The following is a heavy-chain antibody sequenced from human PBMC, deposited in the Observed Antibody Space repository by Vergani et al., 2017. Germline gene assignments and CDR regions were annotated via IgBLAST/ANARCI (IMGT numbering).Heavy chain of an antibody. J-gene: IGHJ1*01. CDR1: GFTSSYYG. V-gene: IGHV3-30*03. CDR3: ATKSCGTPGCQIGYFRE. D-gene: IGHD2-15*01. Sequence: QVHLVESGGGVVQPGRSLRLSCVVSGFTSSYYGMHWVRQAPGKGLEWVAVISYDGTQKYYADSGKGRFTISRDNSKSTLYLQMNSLRTEDTAVYYCATKSCGTPGCQIGYFREWVQGTLVTVSS. CDR2: ISYDGTQK.